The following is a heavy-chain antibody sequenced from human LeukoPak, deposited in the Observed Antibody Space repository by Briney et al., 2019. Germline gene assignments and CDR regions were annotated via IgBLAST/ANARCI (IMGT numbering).Heavy chain of an antibody. CDR1: GFTFSSYS. CDR2: ISSSSSTI. CDR3: ASEYYYDSSGYYYVSSYFDY. J-gene: IGHJ4*02. D-gene: IGHD3-22*01. Sequence: GGSLRLSCAASGFTFSSYSMNWVRQAPGKGLEWVSYISSSSSTIYYADSVKGRFTVSRDNAKNSLYLQMNSLRAEDTAVYYCASEYYYDSSGYYYVSSYFDYWGQGTLVTVSP. V-gene: IGHV3-48*04.